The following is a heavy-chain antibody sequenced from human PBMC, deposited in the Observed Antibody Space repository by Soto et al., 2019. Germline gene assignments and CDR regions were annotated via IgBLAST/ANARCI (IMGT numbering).Heavy chain of an antibody. V-gene: IGHV3-21*01. J-gene: IGHJ6*03. CDR1: GFTFSSYS. Sequence: PGGSLRLSCAASGFTFSSYSMNWVRQAPGKGLEWVSSISSSSSYIYYADSVKGRFTISRDNAKNSLYLQMNSLRAEDTAVYYCARVAPDYYYYYYMDVWGKGTTVTVSS. CDR3: ARVAPDYYYYYYMDV. CDR2: ISSSSSYI.